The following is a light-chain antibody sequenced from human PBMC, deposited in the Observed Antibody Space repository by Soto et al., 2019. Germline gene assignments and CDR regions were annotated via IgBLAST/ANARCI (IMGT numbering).Light chain of an antibody. CDR2: DAS. J-gene: IGKJ1*01. Sequence: DIQMTQSPSTLSASVGDRVTITCRASQSISSWLAWYQQKPGKAPKLLIYDASSLESGVPSRFSGSGSGTEFTLTISSLQPDDFATYHCQQYNTYPWTFGQGTKVDIK. CDR3: QQYNTYPWT. V-gene: IGKV1-5*01. CDR1: QSISSW.